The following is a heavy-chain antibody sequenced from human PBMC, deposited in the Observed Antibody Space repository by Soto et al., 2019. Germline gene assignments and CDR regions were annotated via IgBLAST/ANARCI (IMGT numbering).Heavy chain of an antibody. Sequence: ASVKVSCKASGGTFSSYTISWVRQAPGQGLEWMGRIIPILGIANYAQKFQGRVTITADKSTSTAYMELSSLRSEDTAVYYCARDRAVYYDILTGYYPNNWFDPWGQGTLVTVSS. CDR2: IIPILGIA. CDR1: GGTFSSYT. D-gene: IGHD3-9*01. J-gene: IGHJ5*02. CDR3: ARDRAVYYDILTGYYPNNWFDP. V-gene: IGHV1-69*04.